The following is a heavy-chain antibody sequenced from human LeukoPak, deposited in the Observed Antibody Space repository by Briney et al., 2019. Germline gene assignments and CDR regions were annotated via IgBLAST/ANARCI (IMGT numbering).Heavy chain of an antibody. CDR3: AKESLRVVPSATFDY. V-gene: IGHV3-23*01. D-gene: IGHD2-2*01. CDR1: GFTFSAYA. J-gene: IGHJ4*02. CDR2: IGGSDGST. Sequence: PGGSLRLSCAASGFTFSAYAMSWVRQAPGKGLEWVSAIGGSDGSTYYADSMKGRFTISRDNSKNTLYLQMHSLRAEDTAVYYCAKESLRVVPSATFDYWGQGTLVTVSS.